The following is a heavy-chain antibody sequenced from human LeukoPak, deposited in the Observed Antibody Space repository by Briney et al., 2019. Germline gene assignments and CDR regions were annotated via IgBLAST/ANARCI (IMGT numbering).Heavy chain of an antibody. CDR1: GGSFSGYY. Sequence: PSETLSLTCAVYGGSFSGYYWSWIRQPPGKGLEWIGEINHSGSTNYNPSPKSRVTRSVDTSKHQFSLKLSSVTAADTAVYYCASRKRLVVRAFGIWGQGTTVTVSS. V-gene: IGHV4-34*01. J-gene: IGHJ3*02. CDR3: ASRKRLVVRAFGI. D-gene: IGHD2-21*01. CDR2: INHSGST.